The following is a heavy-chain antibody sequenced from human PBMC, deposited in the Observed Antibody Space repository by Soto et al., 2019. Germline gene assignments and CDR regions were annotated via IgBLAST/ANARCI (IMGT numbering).Heavy chain of an antibody. CDR3: ARDGERKDIVVVPAARYMDV. V-gene: IGHV3-11*01. Sequence: GGSLRLSCAASGFTFSDYYMSWIRQAPGKGLEWVSYISSSGSTIYYADSVKGRFTISRDNAKNSLYLQMNSLRAEDTAVYYCARDGERKDIVVVPAARYMDVWGKGTTVTVSS. J-gene: IGHJ6*03. CDR1: GFTFSDYY. CDR2: ISSSGSTI. D-gene: IGHD2-2*01.